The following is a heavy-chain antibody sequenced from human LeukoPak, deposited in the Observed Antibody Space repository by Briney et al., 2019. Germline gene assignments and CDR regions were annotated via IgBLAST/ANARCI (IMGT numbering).Heavy chain of an antibody. CDR1: GYTFTSYD. V-gene: IGHV1-8*01. J-gene: IGHJ6*03. CDR3: ARGGATYDFWSGYSSGAYYYYMDV. CDR2: MNPNSGNT. Sequence: ASVTVSCKASGYTFTSYDINWVRQATGQGLEWMGWMNPNSGNTGYAQKFQGRVTMTRNTSISTAYMELSSLRSEDTAVYYCARGGATYDFWSGYSSGAYYYYMDVWGKGTTVTVSS. D-gene: IGHD3-3*01.